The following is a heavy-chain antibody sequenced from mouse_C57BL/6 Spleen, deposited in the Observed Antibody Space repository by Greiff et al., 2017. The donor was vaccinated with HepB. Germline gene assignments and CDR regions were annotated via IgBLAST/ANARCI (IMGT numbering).Heavy chain of an antibody. CDR3: ARWGYYGSSNYAMDY. Sequence: EVQLKESGPELVKPGASVKISCKASGYSFTDYNMNWVKQSNGKSLEWIGVINPNYGTTSYNQKFKGKATLTVDQSSSTAYMQLNSLTSEDSAVYYCARWGYYGSSNYAMDYWGQGTSVTVSS. J-gene: IGHJ4*01. D-gene: IGHD1-1*01. V-gene: IGHV1-39*01. CDR2: INPNYGTT. CDR1: GYSFTDYN.